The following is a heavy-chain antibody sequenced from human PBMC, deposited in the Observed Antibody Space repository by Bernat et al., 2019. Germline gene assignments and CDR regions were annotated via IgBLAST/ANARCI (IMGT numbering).Heavy chain of an antibody. D-gene: IGHD5-24*01. Sequence: EVQLVESGGGLVQPGGSLRLSCAASGFTVSSNYMSWVRQAPGKGLEWVSVIYSGGSTYYEDSVKGRFTISRDNSKNTLYLQMNSLRAEDTAVYYCARDQGDGYNYGYYYGMDVWGQGTTVTVSS. V-gene: IGHV3-66*01. CDR2: IYSGGST. CDR1: GFTVSSNY. J-gene: IGHJ6*02. CDR3: ARDQGDGYNYGYYYGMDV.